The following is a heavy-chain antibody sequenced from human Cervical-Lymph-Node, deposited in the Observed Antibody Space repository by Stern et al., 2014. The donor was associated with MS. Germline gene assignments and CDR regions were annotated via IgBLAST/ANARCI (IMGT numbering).Heavy chain of an antibody. CDR3: ARYRDILTGDY. CDR1: GASLSRAGYY. D-gene: IGHD3-9*01. J-gene: IGHJ4*02. V-gene: IGHV4-31*03. Sequence: VQLVESGPGLVKPSQTLSLTCTVSGASLSRAGYYWAWIRQHPGEGLEWIGYIFSSGSTYYRPSLKSRVTISLDTSKSQFSLMLSSVTAADTAVYYCARYRDILTGDYWGQGTLVTVSS. CDR2: IFSSGST.